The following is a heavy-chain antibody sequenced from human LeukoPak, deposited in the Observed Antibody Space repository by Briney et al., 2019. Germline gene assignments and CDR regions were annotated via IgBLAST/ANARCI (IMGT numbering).Heavy chain of an antibody. V-gene: IGHV3-11*03. CDR3: ARTLVAAPGSKGGP. J-gene: IGHJ5*02. CDR1: GFSFSDSC. CDR2: ISGSSSYT. D-gene: IGHD6-13*01. Sequence: GGSLRLSCAASGFSFSDSCMNWIRQAPGKGLEWVSYISGSSSYTDYADSVKGRFTISRDNAKNSLYLQMNSLRAEDTAVYYCARTLVAAPGSKGGPWGQGTLVTVSS.